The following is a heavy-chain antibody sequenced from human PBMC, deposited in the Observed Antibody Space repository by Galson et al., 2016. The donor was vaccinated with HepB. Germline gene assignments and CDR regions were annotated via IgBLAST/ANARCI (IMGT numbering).Heavy chain of an antibody. Sequence: TLSLTCNVSGGSVSSGGYYWSWVRQFPGKGLEWIGCIHYSGSTYNNPSLKSRLSMSIDTSKRQYSLKLNSVTAADTAIYYCASGFASAKFPYNWIAPWGQGTLVTVSS. D-gene: IGHD2-2*03. V-gene: IGHV4-31*03. CDR2: IHYSGST. J-gene: IGHJ5*02. CDR3: ASGFASAKFPYNWIAP. CDR1: GGSVSSGGYY.